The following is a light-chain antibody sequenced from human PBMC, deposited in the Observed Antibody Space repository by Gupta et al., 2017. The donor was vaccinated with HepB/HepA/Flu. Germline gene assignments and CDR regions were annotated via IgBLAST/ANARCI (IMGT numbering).Light chain of an antibody. Sequence: DIQMTQSPSTLSASVGDRVTITCRDSQTISIWLAWYQQKPGEAPKLMIYRASRVQTGVTSRFSGSGYGKEFPLTSSRLQYDACDNYYCQQDNSYLSFGHGTKVDIK. J-gene: IGKJ3*01. CDR1: QTISIW. CDR3: QQDNSYLS. V-gene: IGKV1-5*03. CDR2: RAS.